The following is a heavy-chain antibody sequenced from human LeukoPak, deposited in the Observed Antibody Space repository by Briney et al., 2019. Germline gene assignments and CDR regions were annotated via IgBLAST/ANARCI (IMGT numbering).Heavy chain of an antibody. Sequence: GGSLRLSCAASGFTFSSYSTNWVRQAPGKGLEWVSSISSSSSYIYYADSVKGRFTISRDNAKNSLYLQMNSLRAEDTAVYYCARDLGYSSSWTRWFDPWGQGTLVTVSS. J-gene: IGHJ5*02. D-gene: IGHD6-13*01. CDR3: ARDLGYSSSWTRWFDP. CDR1: GFTFSSYS. V-gene: IGHV3-21*01. CDR2: ISSSSSYI.